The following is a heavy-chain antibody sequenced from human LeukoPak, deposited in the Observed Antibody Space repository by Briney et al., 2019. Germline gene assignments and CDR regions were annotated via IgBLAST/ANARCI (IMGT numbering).Heavy chain of an antibody. D-gene: IGHD2-2*01. CDR3: ARVRGCSSTSCLFEYFQH. Sequence: PGRSLRLSCAASGFTFSSYAMHWVRQAPGKGLEWVAVISYDGSNKYYADSVKGRFTISRDNSKNTLCLQMNSLRAEDTAVYYCARVRGCSSTSCLFEYFQHWGQGTLVTVSS. J-gene: IGHJ1*01. V-gene: IGHV3-30-3*01. CDR2: ISYDGSNK. CDR1: GFTFSSYA.